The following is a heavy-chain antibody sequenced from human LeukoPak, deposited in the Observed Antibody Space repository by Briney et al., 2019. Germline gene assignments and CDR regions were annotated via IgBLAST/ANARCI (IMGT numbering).Heavy chain of an antibody. CDR2: INRGSSYT. CDR3: ARDRESVVPAYDS. V-gene: IGHV3-21*01. J-gene: IGHJ5*01. D-gene: IGHD2-2*01. Sequence: GGSLRLSCAASGFTFSTYSMNWVRQAPGKGLEWVSSINRGSSYTYHADSVKGRFTISRDNAKNSLYLQMNSLRAEDTAVYYCARDRESVVPAYDSWGQGTLVTVSS. CDR1: GFTFSTYS.